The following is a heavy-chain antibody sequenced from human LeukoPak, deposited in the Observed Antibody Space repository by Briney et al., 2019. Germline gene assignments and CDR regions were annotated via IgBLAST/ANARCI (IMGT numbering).Heavy chain of an antibody. Sequence: PSETLSLTGTVSGGSISSSSYSWGWIRQPPGKGLEWLGSIYYSGSTYYNPSLKSRVTISVDTSKNQFSLKLSSVTAADTAVYYCARGYSSGWQFENYYYGMDVWGQGTTVTVSS. D-gene: IGHD6-19*01. CDR2: IYYSGST. J-gene: IGHJ6*02. CDR3: ARGYSSGWQFENYYYGMDV. CDR1: GGSISSSSYS. V-gene: IGHV4-39*01.